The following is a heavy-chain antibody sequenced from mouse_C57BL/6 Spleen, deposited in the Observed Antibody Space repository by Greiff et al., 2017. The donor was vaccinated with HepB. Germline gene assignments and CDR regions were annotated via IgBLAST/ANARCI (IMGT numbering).Heavy chain of an antibody. CDR1: GYSFTGYY. CDR3: YYGSSYWYFDV. Sequence: SGPELVKPGASVKISCQASGYSFTGYYMNWVKQSPEKSLEWIGEINPSTGGTTYNQKFKAKATLTVDKSSSTAYMQLKSLTSEDSAVYYCYYGSSYWYFDVWGTGTTVTVSS. V-gene: IGHV1-42*01. J-gene: IGHJ1*03. D-gene: IGHD1-1*01. CDR2: INPSTGGT.